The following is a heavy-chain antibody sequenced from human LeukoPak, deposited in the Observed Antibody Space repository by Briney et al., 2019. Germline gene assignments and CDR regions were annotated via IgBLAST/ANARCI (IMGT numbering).Heavy chain of an antibody. CDR1: GGSISSGSYS. J-gene: IGHJ5*02. CDR3: ARGRMLRKETVWFGELFPWFDP. V-gene: IGHV4-30-2*01. Sequence: SDTLSLTCAVSGGSISSGSYSWSWIRQPPGKGLEWIGCIYHSGSTYYNPSLKSRVTISVDRSKNQFSLKLSSVTAADTAVYYCARGRMLRKETVWFGELFPWFDPWGQGTLVTVSS. CDR2: IYHSGST. D-gene: IGHD3-10*01.